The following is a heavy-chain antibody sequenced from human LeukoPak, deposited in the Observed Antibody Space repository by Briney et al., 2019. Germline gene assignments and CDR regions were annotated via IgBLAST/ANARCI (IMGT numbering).Heavy chain of an antibody. CDR1: VDSMRSSIYY. J-gene: IGHJ4*02. D-gene: IGHD1-26*01. CDR3: ARLGGSYYADFPY. Sequence: SETPSLTCTVSVDSMRSSIYYWGWIRQPPGKGLEWIGSIYYSRSTYYNPSLKSRVTISVDTSKNQFSLKLSSVTAADTAVYYCARLGGSYYADFPYGGKATLVTVSS. V-gene: IGHV4-39*01. CDR2: IYYSRST.